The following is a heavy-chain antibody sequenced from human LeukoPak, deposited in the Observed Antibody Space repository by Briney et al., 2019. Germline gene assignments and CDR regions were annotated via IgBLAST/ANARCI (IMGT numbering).Heavy chain of an antibody. CDR2: IYPGDSDT. CDR3: ARHVTGYCSSTSCSYYFDY. D-gene: IGHD2-2*01. J-gene: IGHJ4*02. CDR1: GYSFTSYW. Sequence: GESLKISCKGSGYSFTSYWIGWVRQMPGKGLEWMGIIYPGDSDTRYSPSFQGQVTISADKSISTAYLQWSSLKASDTAMYYCARHVTGYCSSTSCSYYFDYWGQGTLVTVSS. V-gene: IGHV5-51*01.